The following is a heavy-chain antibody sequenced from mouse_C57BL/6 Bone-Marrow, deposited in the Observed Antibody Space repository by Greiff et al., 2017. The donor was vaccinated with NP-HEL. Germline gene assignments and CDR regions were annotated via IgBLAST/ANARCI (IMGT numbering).Heavy chain of an antibody. CDR2: IHPNSGST. CDR1: GYTFTSYW. J-gene: IGHJ3*01. D-gene: IGHD1-1*01. CDR3: ARWGYYGSSYVAY. V-gene: IGHV1-64*01. Sequence: QVQLKESGAELVKPGASVKLSCKASGYTFTSYWMHWVKQRPGQGLEWIGMIHPNSGSTNYNEKFKSKATLTVDKSSSTAYMQLSSLTSEDSAVYYCARWGYYGSSYVAYWGQGTLVTVSA.